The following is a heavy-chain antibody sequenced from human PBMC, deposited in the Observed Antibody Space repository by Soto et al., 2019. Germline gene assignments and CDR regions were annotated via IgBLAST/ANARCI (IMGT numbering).Heavy chain of an antibody. J-gene: IGHJ4*02. CDR3: ARQTPADYGDTRRGYFDY. V-gene: IGHV4-59*01. D-gene: IGHD4-17*01. Sequence: SETLSLTCTVSGGSITSSYWSWIRRPPGKGLEWIAYIYDTGISGYTPSTSYNPSLKSRVTMSVDTSKSQFSLKPSSVTAADTAVYYCARQTPADYGDTRRGYFDYWGQGTLVTVSS. CDR1: GGSITSSY. CDR2: IYDTGISGYTPST.